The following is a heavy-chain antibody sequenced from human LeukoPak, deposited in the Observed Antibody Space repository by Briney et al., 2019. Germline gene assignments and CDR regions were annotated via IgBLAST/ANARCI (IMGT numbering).Heavy chain of an antibody. CDR1: RFSFSDYN. Sequence: GGPLRLSCAASRFSFSDYNMNWVRQAPGKGLEWVSSISSSSSYIYYADSVKGRFTISRDNAKNSLYLQMNSLRAEDTAVYFCARDLLGYNYHYMDVWGKGTTVTVSS. V-gene: IGHV3-21*01. CDR3: ARDLLGYNYHYMDV. J-gene: IGHJ6*03. D-gene: IGHD3-16*02. CDR2: ISSSSSYI.